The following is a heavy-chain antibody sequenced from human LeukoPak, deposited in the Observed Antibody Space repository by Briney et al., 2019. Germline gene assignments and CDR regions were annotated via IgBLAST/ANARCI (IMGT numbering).Heavy chain of an antibody. CDR3: ARVPGAYYDAFDI. CDR1: GITLSSYD. CDR2: ISYDGSNK. J-gene: IGHJ3*02. D-gene: IGHD3-10*01. V-gene: IGHV3-30-3*01. Sequence: PGRSLRLSCAASGITLSSYDMHCVRQAPGKALEWVAVISYDGSNKDYADSVKGRFTISRDNSKNTLDLQMNSLRAEDTAVYYCARVPGAYYDAFDIWGQGTMVTVSS.